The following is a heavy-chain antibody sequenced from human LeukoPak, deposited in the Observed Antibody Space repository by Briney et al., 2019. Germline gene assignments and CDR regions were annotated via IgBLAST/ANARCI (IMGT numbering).Heavy chain of an antibody. D-gene: IGHD6-13*01. CDR2: ISGSGGST. V-gene: IGHV3-23*01. CDR3: AKDGGIAAATSDVIWYIDY. J-gene: IGHJ4*02. Sequence: GGSLRLSCAASGFTFSSYAMSWVRQAPGKGLEWVSAISGSGGSTYYADSVKGRFTISRDNSKNTLYLQMNSLRAEDTAVYYCAKDGGIAAATSDVIWYIDYWGQGTLVTVSS. CDR1: GFTFSSYA.